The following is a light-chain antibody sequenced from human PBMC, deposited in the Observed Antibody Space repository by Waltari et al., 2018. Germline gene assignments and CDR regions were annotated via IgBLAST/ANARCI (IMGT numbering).Light chain of an antibody. J-gene: IGKJ1*01. Sequence: DIQLTQSPSSLSASVGDRVTITCRASQSISTYLNWYQQKPGKAPKLLIYAASTLQSGVPSRFSGSGSGTDFTFTISSLHPEDSASYYCQQSYESPWTFVQGTKVEVK. V-gene: IGKV1-39*01. CDR3: QQSYESPWT. CDR1: QSISTY. CDR2: AAS.